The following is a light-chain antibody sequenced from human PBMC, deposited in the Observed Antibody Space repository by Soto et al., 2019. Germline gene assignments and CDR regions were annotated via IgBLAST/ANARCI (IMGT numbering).Light chain of an antibody. V-gene: IGLV2-14*01. J-gene: IGLJ2*01. CDR1: SSDVGGYNY. CDR3: SSYTSSSTQ. CDR2: DVS. Sequence: QSVLTQPASVSGSPGQSITISCTGTSSDVGGYNYVSWYQQHPGKAPKLMIYDVSNRPSGVSNRFSGSKSGNTASLTISGLHAEDEADYYCSSYTSSSTQIGGGTKLTVL.